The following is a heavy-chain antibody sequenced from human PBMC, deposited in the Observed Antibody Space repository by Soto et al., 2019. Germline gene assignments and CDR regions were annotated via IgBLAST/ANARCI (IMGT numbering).Heavy chain of an antibody. CDR2: ISGIGSGGGT. CDR1: GFTFSSYA. J-gene: IGHJ4*02. Sequence: GGSLRLSCAASGFTFSSYAMTWVRQAPGKGLEWVSTISGIGSGGGTFYADSVKGRVTISRDNSKNTLYLQMSSLRADDTAVYYCARGGYNSGWGFDYWGQGTLVTVSS. CDR3: ARGGYNSGWGFDY. V-gene: IGHV3-23*01. D-gene: IGHD6-19*01.